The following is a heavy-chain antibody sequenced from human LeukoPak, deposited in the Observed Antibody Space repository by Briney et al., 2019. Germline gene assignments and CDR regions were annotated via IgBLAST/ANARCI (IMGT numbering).Heavy chain of an antibody. CDR2: IDPSGGST. CDR3: ALAARYYYYGMDV. CDR1: GYTFTNYY. D-gene: IGHD6-6*01. Sequence: GASVKVSCKASGYTFTNYYMHWVRQAPGQGLEWMGIIDPSGGSTSNAQRFQGRVTMTRDTSTSTVYMELGSLRSEDTAVYYCALAARYYYYGMDVWGQGTTVTVSS. J-gene: IGHJ6*02. V-gene: IGHV1-46*01.